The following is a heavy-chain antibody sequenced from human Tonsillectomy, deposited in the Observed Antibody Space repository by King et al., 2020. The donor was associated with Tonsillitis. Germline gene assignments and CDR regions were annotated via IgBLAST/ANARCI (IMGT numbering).Heavy chain of an antibody. CDR1: GFTFSSYA. J-gene: IGHJ4*02. Sequence: QLVQSGGGVVQPGRSLRLSCAASGFTFSSYAMHWVRQAPGKGLEWVAVISYDGSNKYYADSVKGRFTISRDNSKNTLYLQMNSLRAEDTAVYYCAREDLYGGSHFDYWGQGTLVTVSS. V-gene: IGHV3-30-3*01. D-gene: IGHD4-23*01. CDR3: AREDLYGGSHFDY. CDR2: ISYDGSNK.